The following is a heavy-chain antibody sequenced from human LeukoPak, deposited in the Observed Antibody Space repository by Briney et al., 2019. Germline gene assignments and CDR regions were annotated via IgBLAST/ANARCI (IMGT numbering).Heavy chain of an antibody. J-gene: IGHJ4*02. Sequence: PGGSLRLSCAASGFTFSSYWMHWVRQVPGKGLVWVSLINSDESRTNYADSVKGRFTISRDNAKSTLFLQMNSLRAEDTAVYYCARDLKNIAAYYFDNWGQGTLVTVSS. CDR1: GFTFSSYW. CDR2: INSDESRT. D-gene: IGHD6-13*01. V-gene: IGHV3-74*01. CDR3: ARDLKNIAAYYFDN.